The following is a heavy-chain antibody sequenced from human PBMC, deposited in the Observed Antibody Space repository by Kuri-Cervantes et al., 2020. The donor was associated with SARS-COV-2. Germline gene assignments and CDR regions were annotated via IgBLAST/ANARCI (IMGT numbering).Heavy chain of an antibody. J-gene: IGHJ4*02. CDR2: IFPGDSDT. V-gene: IGHV5-51*01. CDR1: GYSFTTYW. CDR3: AMVGYYDSSGYADY. Sequence: KVSCKASGYSFTTYWIGWVRQMPGKGLEWMGIIFPGDSDTTYSPSFQGQVTISADKSISTAYLQWSSLKASDTAMYYCAMVGYYDSSGYADYWGQGTLVTVSS. D-gene: IGHD3-22*01.